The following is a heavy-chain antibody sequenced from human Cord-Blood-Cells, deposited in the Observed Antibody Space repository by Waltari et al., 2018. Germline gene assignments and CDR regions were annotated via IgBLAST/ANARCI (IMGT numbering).Heavy chain of an antibody. Sequence: QVQLQQWGAGLLTPSETLSITCAVYGGSFSGYYWSWIRQPPGKGLEWIGEINHSGSTNYNPSLKSRVTISVDTSKNQFSLKLSSVTAADTAVYYCARGYCSSTSCYTRRGNYFDYWGQGTLVTVSS. CDR1: GGSFSGYY. CDR2: INHSGST. V-gene: IGHV4-34*01. CDR3: ARGYCSSTSCYTRRGNYFDY. D-gene: IGHD2-2*02. J-gene: IGHJ4*02.